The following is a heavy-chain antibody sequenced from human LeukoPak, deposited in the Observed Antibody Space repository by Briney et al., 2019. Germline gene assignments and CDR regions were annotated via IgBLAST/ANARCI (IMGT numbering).Heavy chain of an antibody. J-gene: IGHJ4*02. D-gene: IGHD3-22*01. CDR1: GGSISSYY. CDR3: AREIDYYDSSGPLGY. CDR2: IFDSGDT. V-gene: IGHV4-59*12. Sequence: SETLSLTCTVSGGSISSYYWSWIRQTPGKGLEWIGNIFDSGDTNYNPSLQSRVTISVDTSKNQFSLKLSSVTAADTAVYYCAREIDYYDSSGPLGYWGQGTLVTVSS.